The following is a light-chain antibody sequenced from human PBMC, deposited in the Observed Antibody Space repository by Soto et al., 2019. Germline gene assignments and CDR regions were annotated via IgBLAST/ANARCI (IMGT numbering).Light chain of an antibody. CDR2: IAS. CDR3: QQYGSSPWT. CDR1: ESVSSSY. J-gene: IGKJ1*01. Sequence: EIVLTQSPGTLSLSPGERATLSCRASESVSSSYLAWYQQKPGQAPRLLIFIASSRAAGIPDRFSGSGSGTDFTLTISRREPEDFAVYYCQQYGSSPWTFGQGTKVEIK. V-gene: IGKV3-20*01.